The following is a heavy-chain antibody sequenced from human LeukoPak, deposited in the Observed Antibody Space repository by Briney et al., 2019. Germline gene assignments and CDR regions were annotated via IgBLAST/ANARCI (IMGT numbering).Heavy chain of an antibody. CDR1: GVTFSGYI. V-gene: IGHV3-21*01. CDR2: ISSSSGYR. CDR3: ARDWHCSGGSCNLVVGVNDALDI. D-gene: IGHD2-15*01. J-gene: IGHJ3*02. Sequence: PGGSLRLSCAASGVTFSGYIMNWVRQAPGKGLEWVSLISSSSGYRYYADSLKGRFTISRDNAKNSLYLQMNSLSPEDTAVYYCARDWHCSGGSCNLVVGVNDALDIWGQGTMVTVSS.